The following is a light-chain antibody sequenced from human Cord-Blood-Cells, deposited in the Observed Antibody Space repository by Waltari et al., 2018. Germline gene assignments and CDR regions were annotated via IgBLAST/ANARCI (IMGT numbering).Light chain of an antibody. V-gene: IGKV3-15*01. CDR2: GAS. CDR1: QSVSSN. CDR3: QQYNNWPPWT. J-gene: IGKJ1*01. Sequence: EIVMTQSPATLSVSQGERATLCCRASQSVSSNLAWYQQKPGQAPRLLIYGASTRATGIPARFSGSGSGTEFTLTISSLQSEDFAVYYCQQYNNWPPWTFGQGTKVEIK.